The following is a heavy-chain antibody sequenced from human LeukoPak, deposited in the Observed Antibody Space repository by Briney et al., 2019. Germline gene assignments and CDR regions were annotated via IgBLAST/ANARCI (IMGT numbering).Heavy chain of an antibody. CDR3: AKASRRHCGSTVCYTLDY. V-gene: IGHV3-23*01. J-gene: IGHJ4*02. CDR2: ISGSGGTT. D-gene: IGHD2-2*02. CDR1: GFTFSNYW. Sequence: PGGSLRLSCAASGFTFSNYWMHWVRQAPGKGLEWVSSISGSGGTTYSADSVKGRFTISRDNTKNTLYLQMNSLRADDTAVYYCAKASRRHCGSTVCYTLDYWGQGTLVTVSS.